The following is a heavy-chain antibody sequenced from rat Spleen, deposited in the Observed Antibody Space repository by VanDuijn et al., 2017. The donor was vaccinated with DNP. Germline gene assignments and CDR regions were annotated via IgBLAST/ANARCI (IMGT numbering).Heavy chain of an antibody. V-gene: IGHV5-31*01. D-gene: IGHD1-11*01. CDR2: ISNNGDNP. CDR3: TTASYGFTY. Sequence: EVQLVESGGGPVQPGRSLKLSCVASGFIFSNYWMTWIRQAPGKGLEWVASISNNGDNPYYSDSVKGRFSLSRDNAKSTLYLQVNSLRSEDTATYYCTTASYGFTYWGQGTLVTVSS. J-gene: IGHJ3*01. CDR1: GFIFSNYW.